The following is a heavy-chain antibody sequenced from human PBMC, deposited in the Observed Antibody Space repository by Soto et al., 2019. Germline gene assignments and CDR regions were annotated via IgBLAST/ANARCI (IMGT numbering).Heavy chain of an antibody. Sequence: QVQLQESGPGLVKPSQTLSLTCTVSGGSISSGGYYWSWIRQHPGKGLEWIGYIYYSGSTYYNQSLKSRVTISVDTSKNQFSLKLSSVTAADTAVYYCARTYCSGGSCYRRYYMDVWGKGTTVTVSS. CDR2: IYYSGST. CDR1: GGSISSGGYY. CDR3: ARTYCSGGSCYRRYYMDV. D-gene: IGHD2-15*01. V-gene: IGHV4-31*03. J-gene: IGHJ6*03.